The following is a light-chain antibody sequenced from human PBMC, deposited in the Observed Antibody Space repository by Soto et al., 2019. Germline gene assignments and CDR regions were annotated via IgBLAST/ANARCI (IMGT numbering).Light chain of an antibody. CDR3: QQSYTSPPWT. J-gene: IGKJ1*01. CDR2: SAS. Sequence: DIPMTQSPSSLSASVGDRVTISCRAGQSISTYLNWYQQKPGTAPKLLIYSASSVKSGVPPRFSGSGSGRDFTLTISSLRPEDTATYFCQQSYTSPPWTFGQGTKVEIK. V-gene: IGKV1-39*01. CDR1: QSISTY.